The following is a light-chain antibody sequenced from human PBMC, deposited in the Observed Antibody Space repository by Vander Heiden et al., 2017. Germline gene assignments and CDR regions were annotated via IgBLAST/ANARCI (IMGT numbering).Light chain of an antibody. Sequence: EIVMTQPPPPLSVSPGERATLSCRASQSVSSNLAWYQQKPGQAPRLLIYGASTRATGIPARFSGSGSGTEFTLTISSLQSEDFAVYYCQQYNNWPPYTFGQGTKLEIK. CDR2: GAS. CDR3: QQYNNWPPYT. J-gene: IGKJ2*01. CDR1: QSVSSN. V-gene: IGKV3-15*01.